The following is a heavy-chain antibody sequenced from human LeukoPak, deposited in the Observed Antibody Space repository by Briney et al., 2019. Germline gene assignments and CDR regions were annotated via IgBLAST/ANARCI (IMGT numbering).Heavy chain of an antibody. CDR3: ARHFTGRTWFDP. CDR1: GFTFSNAW. CDR2: IYSSGKT. V-gene: IGHV4-4*02. J-gene: IGHJ5*02. D-gene: IGHD1/OR15-1a*01. Sequence: GSLRLSCAASGFTFSNAWMSWVRQAPGKGLEWIGDIYSSGKTNYNPSLRSRVTMSMDPSKNQFSLNLNSVSATDTAVYYCARHFTGRTWFDPWGQGTLVTVSS.